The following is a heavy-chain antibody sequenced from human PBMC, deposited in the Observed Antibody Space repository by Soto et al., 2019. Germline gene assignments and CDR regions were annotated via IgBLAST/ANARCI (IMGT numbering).Heavy chain of an antibody. CDR3: TTQRDVSGSAAFDI. V-gene: IGHV5-51*01. Sequence: PGESLKISCKGSGYSFTSYWIGCVRQMPGKGLEWMGIIYPRDSDTRYSPSFHGQVTISADKSISTAYLQWSSLRASDTAIYYCTTQRDVSGSAAFDIWGQGTMVTVSS. D-gene: IGHD3-10*01. J-gene: IGHJ3*02. CDR2: IYPRDSDT. CDR1: GYSFTSYW.